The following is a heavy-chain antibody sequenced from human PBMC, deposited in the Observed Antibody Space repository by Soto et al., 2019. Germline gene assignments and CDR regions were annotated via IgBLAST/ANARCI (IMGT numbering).Heavy chain of an antibody. D-gene: IGHD3-10*01. Sequence: GGSLRLSCAASGFTFSSYWMSWVRQAPGKGLEWVANIKQDGSGKYYVDSVKGRFTISRDNAKNSLYLQMNSLRAEDTAVYYCARVMFLGAEYYYGSGSSPDYWGQGTLVTVSS. J-gene: IGHJ4*02. CDR2: IKQDGSGK. V-gene: IGHV3-7*01. CDR1: GFTFSSYW. CDR3: ARVMFLGAEYYYGSGSSPDY.